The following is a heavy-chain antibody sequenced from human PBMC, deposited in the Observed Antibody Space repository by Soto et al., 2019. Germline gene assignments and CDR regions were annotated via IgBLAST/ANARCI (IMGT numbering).Heavy chain of an antibody. CDR1: GFSLSTNT. V-gene: IGHV3-30*04. CDR2: ISNDGRRK. D-gene: IGHD2-21*02. J-gene: IGHJ4*02. CDR3: ARVATAMTYDF. Sequence: GGSLRLSCAASGFSLSTNTRHWVRQVPGKGLEWVASISNDGRRKYYADFVKGRFTISRDTANNILYLEMNSLRAEDTSLYYCARVATAMTYDFWGQGTQVPVSS.